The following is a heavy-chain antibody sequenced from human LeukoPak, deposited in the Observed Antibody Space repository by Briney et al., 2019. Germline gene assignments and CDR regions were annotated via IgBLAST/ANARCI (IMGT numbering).Heavy chain of an antibody. CDR2: ISAYNGNT. J-gene: IGHJ4*02. CDR3: ARDPDPYGDSEPPDC. Sequence: HRASVKVSCKASGYTFTSYGISWVRQAPGQGLEWMGWISAYNGNTNYAQRLQGRVTMTTDTSTSTAYMELRSLRSDDTAVYYCARDPDPYGDSEPPDCWGQGTLVTVSS. V-gene: IGHV1-18*01. CDR1: GYTFTSYG. D-gene: IGHD4-17*01.